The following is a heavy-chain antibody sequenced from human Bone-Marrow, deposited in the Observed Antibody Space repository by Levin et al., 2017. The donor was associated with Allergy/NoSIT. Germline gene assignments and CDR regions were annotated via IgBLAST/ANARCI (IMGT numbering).Heavy chain of an antibody. V-gene: IGHV4-59*01. J-gene: IGHJ6*02. Sequence: SETLSLTCTVSGGSISSYYWSWIRQPPGKGLEWIGYIYYSGSTNYNPSLKSRVTISVDTSKNQFSLKLSSVTAADTAVYYCARDLLGDYGGNGDYYYYYGMDVWGQGTTVTVSS. CDR1: GGSISSYY. CDR3: ARDLLGDYGGNGDYYYYYGMDV. D-gene: IGHD4-23*01. CDR2: IYYSGST.